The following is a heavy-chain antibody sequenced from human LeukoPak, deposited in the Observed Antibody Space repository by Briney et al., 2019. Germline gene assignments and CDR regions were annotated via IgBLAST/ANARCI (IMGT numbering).Heavy chain of an antibody. J-gene: IGHJ6*03. CDR3: ARSDYYYYYYMDV. V-gene: IGHV1-69*05. D-gene: IGHD4/OR15-4a*01. CDR1: GDTFSSYA. Sequence: SVKVSCKVSGDTFSSYAINWVRQAPGQGLEWMGKIIPLFGTADYAQKLQGRVTITTDESTITAYMELSSLRSEGTAVYYCARSDYYYYYYMDVWGKGTTVTVSS. CDR2: IIPLFGTA.